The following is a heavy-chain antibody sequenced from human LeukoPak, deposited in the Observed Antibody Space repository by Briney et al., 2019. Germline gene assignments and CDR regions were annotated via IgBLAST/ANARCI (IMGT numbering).Heavy chain of an antibody. CDR1: GFTFSSYA. D-gene: IGHD5-12*01. CDR3: ARGIVATKRSAFDI. V-gene: IGHV3-30-3*01. J-gene: IGHJ3*02. Sequence: GGSLRLSCAASGFTFSSYAMSWVRQAPGKGLEWVAVISYDGSNKYYADSVKGRFTISRDNSKNTLYLQMNSLRAEDTAVYYCARGIVATKRSAFDIWGQGTMVTVSS. CDR2: ISYDGSNK.